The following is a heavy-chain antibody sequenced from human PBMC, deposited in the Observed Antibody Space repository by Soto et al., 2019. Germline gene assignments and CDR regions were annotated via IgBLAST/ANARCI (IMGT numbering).Heavy chain of an antibody. CDR3: ARYLAAAGTGGENFDY. J-gene: IGHJ4*02. CDR1: GYSFTSYW. CDR2: IYPGDSDT. D-gene: IGHD6-13*01. Sequence: PGESLKISCKGSGYSFTSYWIGWVRQMPGKGLEWMGIIYPGDSDTRYSPSFQGQVTISADKSISTAYLQLSSLKASDTAMYYCARYLAAAGTGGENFDYWGQGTLVTVSS. V-gene: IGHV5-51*01.